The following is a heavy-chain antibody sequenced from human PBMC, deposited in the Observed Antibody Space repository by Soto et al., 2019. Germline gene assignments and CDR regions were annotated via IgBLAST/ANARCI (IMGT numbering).Heavy chain of an antibody. CDR2: MNPNSGNT. CDR3: AGVRNLGSGTYYDFWSGYYGY. V-gene: IGHV1-8*01. J-gene: IGHJ4*02. Sequence: QVQLVQSGAEVKKPGASVKVSCKASGYTFTSYDINWVRQATGQGLEWMGWMNPNSGNTGYAQKFQGRVTMTRNTSISTAYMELSSLRSEDTAVYYCAGVRNLGSGTYYDFWSGYYGYWGQGTLVTVSS. CDR1: GYTFTSYD. D-gene: IGHD3-3*01.